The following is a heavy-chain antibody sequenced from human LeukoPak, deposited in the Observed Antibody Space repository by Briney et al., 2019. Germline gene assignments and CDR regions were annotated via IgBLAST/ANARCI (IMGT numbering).Heavy chain of an antibody. D-gene: IGHD4-23*01. V-gene: IGHV3-74*01. CDR3: ARETTVVTGYYFDY. CDR2: INSDERST. Sequence: GGSLRLSCAATGFTFSSYWMHWVRQAPGKGLAWVSHINSDERSTNCADSVRGGFTISRDNAKNTLYLQINSLRAEDTAVYYCARETTVVTGYYFDYWGQGPVVTVSS. CDR1: GFTFSSYW. J-gene: IGHJ4*02.